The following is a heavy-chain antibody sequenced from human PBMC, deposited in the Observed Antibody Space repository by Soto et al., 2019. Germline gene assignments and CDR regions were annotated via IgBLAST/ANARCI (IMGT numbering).Heavy chain of an antibody. Sequence: GGSLRLSCVGSGFTFSMFAMSWVRQAPGKGLEWNSSISGSGGSTYYADSVKGRFTVSRDNSKTTVFLQMNSLRTEDTAVYFCAKERNFWSGPAGFDSWGQGSPVTVSS. CDR1: GFTFSMFA. V-gene: IGHV3-23*01. CDR2: ISGSGGST. J-gene: IGHJ5*01. CDR3: AKERNFWSGPAGFDS. D-gene: IGHD3-3*01.